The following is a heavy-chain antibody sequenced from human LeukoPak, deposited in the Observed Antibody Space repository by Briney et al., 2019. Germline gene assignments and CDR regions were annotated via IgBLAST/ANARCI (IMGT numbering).Heavy chain of an antibody. J-gene: IGHJ6*03. D-gene: IGHD2-2*01. V-gene: IGHV1-69*13. CDR1: GYTFTSYA. CDR2: IIPIFGAA. CDR3: ASSPDIVVVPADYYYMDV. Sequence: SVKVSCKASGYTFTSYAISWVRQAPGQGLEWMGGIIPIFGAANYAQKFQGRVTITADESTSTAYMELSSLRSEDTAVYYCASSPDIVVVPADYYYMDVWGKGTTVTVSS.